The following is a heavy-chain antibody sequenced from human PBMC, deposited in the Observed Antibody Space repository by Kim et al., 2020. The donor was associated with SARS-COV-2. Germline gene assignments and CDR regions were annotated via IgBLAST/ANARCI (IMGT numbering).Heavy chain of an antibody. J-gene: IGHJ3*01. D-gene: IGHD3-16*01. V-gene: IGHV4-38-2*01. CDR3: ARQLAGISFNFDV. CDR2: ISHSSHT. CDR1: GSSIGIGYY. Sequence: SETLSLNCSVSGSSIGIGYYWAWIRQPPGGGLEWIGSISHSSHTYYNSSLQSRVTMSVDRSKNLFSLMLPSVTAADTAMYFCARQLAGISFNFDVWGRGTMVTVSS.